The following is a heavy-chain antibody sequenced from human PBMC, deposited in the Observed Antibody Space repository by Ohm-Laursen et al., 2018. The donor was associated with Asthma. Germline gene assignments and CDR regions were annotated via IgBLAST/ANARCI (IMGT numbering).Heavy chain of an antibody. Sequence: SLRLSCTASGFTFSSYGMHWVRQAPGKGLEWVAALSYRGSNKYYVDSVKGRFSISRDDSKNTLDLQINSLRAEDTAVYYCAKERSSSSSYYYYYGMDVWGQGTTVTVSS. CDR2: LSYRGSNK. V-gene: IGHV3-30*18. CDR1: GFTFSSYG. J-gene: IGHJ6*02. D-gene: IGHD6-6*01. CDR3: AKERSSSSSYYYYYGMDV.